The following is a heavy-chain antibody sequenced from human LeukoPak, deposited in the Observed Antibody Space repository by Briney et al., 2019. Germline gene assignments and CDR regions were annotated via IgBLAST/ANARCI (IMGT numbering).Heavy chain of an antibody. J-gene: IGHJ4*02. Sequence: PGGSLRLSCAASGLTISRSWMSWVRQAPGKGLEWVANIKEDGGERYYVDSVKGRFTISRDNAKNLLYMQMNSLRAEDTAVYYCARGLVGSGCYFDYWGQGTLAIVSS. CDR3: ARGLVGSGCYFDY. V-gene: IGHV3-7*05. CDR1: GLTISRSW. D-gene: IGHD6-19*01. CDR2: IKEDGGER.